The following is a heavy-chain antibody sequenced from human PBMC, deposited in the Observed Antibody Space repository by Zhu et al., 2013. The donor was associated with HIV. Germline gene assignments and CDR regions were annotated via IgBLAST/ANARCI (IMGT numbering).Heavy chain of an antibody. CDR1: GFSFSNSA. V-gene: IGHV1-58*02. CDR3: AASRFLEWLPVRADV. CDR2: IVVGSGNT. Sequence: QMQLVQSGPEVKKPGTSVKVSCKASGFSFSNSAMQWVRQARGQPLEWIGWIVVGSGNTNYAQKFQERVTITRDMSTTTTYMELSSLRSEDTAVYYCAASRFLEWLPVRADVWGQGDNGHRXLQ. D-gene: IGHD3-3*01. J-gene: IGHJ3*01.